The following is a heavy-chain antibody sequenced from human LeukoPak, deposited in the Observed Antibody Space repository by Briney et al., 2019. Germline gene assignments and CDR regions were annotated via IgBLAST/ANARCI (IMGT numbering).Heavy chain of an antibody. Sequence: GGSLRLSCAASGFTFSSYWMHWVRQAPGKGLVWVSRINDDGSSTSYADSVKGRFTISRDNAKNTLYLQMSSLRGEDTAVYYCARARHSGTWTLHIWGRGTLVTVSS. CDR3: ARARHSGTWTLHI. CDR1: GFTFSSYW. CDR2: INDDGSST. V-gene: IGHV3-74*01. D-gene: IGHD6-13*01. J-gene: IGHJ2*01.